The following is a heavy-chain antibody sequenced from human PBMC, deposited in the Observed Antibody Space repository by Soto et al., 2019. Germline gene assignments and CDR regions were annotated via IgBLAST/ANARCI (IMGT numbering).Heavy chain of an antibody. J-gene: IGHJ6*02. V-gene: IGHV3-48*03. D-gene: IGHD3-10*01. Sequence: EVQLVESGGGLVQPGGSLRLSCAASGFTFSSYEMNWVRQAPGKGLEWVSYISSRGSTIYYADSVKGRFTISRDNAKNSLYLQMNSLRAEDTAVYYCARLVRGDTMVRGVIAHMDVWGQGTTVTVSS. CDR3: ARLVRGDTMVRGVIAHMDV. CDR1: GFTFSSYE. CDR2: ISSRGSTI.